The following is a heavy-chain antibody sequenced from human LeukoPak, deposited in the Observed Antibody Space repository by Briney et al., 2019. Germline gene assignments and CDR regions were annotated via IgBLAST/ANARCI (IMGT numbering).Heavy chain of an antibody. Sequence: SGTLSLTCAVSGGSISSSNWWSWVRQPPGKGLQWIGEIYHGGSTNYNPSLKSRVTISVDKSKNQFSLKLSSVTAADTAVYHCARETTHYYGSGNLEPGPDHYYYYYYMDVWGKGTTVTVSS. V-gene: IGHV4-4*02. CDR2: IYHGGST. D-gene: IGHD3-10*01. CDR1: GGSISSSNW. CDR3: ARETTHYYGSGNLEPGPDHYYYYYYMDV. J-gene: IGHJ6*03.